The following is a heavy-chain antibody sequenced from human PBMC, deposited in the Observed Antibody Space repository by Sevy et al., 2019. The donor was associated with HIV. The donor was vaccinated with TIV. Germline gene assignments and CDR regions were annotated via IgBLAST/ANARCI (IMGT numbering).Heavy chain of an antibody. Sequence: GGSLRLSCAASGFTFSTYGMHWVRQAPGKGLEWVAIISYDGNNKHYADSVRGRFTISRDNSKNTVFLQMNSLRTDDTGVYYCANESGSWRDYYYGLGVWGQGTTVTVSS. V-gene: IGHV3-30*18. D-gene: IGHD6-13*01. CDR3: ANESGSWRDYYYGLGV. CDR2: ISYDGNNK. J-gene: IGHJ6*02. CDR1: GFTFSTYG.